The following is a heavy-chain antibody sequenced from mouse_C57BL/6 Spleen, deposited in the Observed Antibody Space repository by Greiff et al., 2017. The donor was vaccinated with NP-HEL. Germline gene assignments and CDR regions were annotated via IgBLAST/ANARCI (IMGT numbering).Heavy chain of an antibody. Sequence: EVQLQQSGAELVKPGASVKLSCTASGFNIKDYYMHWVKQRTEQGLEWIGRIDPEDGETKYAPKFQGKATITADTSSNTAYLQLSSLTSEDTAVDYCAITTVVARAYYAMDYRGQGTSVTVSS. CDR2: IDPEDGET. V-gene: IGHV14-2*01. J-gene: IGHJ4*01. CDR1: GFNIKDYY. D-gene: IGHD1-1*01. CDR3: AITTVVARAYYAMDY.